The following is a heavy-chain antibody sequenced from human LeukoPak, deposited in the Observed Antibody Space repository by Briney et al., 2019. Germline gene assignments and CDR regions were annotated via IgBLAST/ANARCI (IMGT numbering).Heavy chain of an antibody. D-gene: IGHD6-13*01. J-gene: IGHJ5*02. V-gene: IGHV4-4*07. CDR1: GASISGYW. CDR2: MYTDGDT. CDR3: ARGRLGSSWYIPWWFDP. Sequence: SETLSLTCDVSGASISGYWWSWIRQPAGKGLEWIGRMYTDGDTNYNPALKSRVTISVDTSKNQFSLKLSSVTAADTAVYYCARGRLGSSWYIPWWFDPWGQGTLVTVSS.